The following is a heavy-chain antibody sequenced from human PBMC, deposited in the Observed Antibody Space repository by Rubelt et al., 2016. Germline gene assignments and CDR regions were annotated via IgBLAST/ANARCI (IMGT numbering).Heavy chain of an antibody. CDR2: FYSGST. J-gene: IGHJ4*02. CDR1: GGSVSTGSYF. V-gene: IGHV4-61*01. CDR3: ARVVPAPISFDF. D-gene: IGHD2-2*01. Sequence: QVQLRESGPGLVKPSETLSLTCSVSGGSVSTGSYFWNWIRQPPGKGLEWIGYFYSGSTNYKHSLKSQVTLPVDTSNAQFSLELSSVTAADTAVYYCARVVPAPISFDFWGQGTLVTVSS.